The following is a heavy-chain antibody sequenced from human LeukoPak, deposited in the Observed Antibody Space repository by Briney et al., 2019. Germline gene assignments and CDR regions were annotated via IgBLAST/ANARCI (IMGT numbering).Heavy chain of an antibody. D-gene: IGHD3-3*01. CDR3: ARSWGIFGVVRYAFDI. J-gene: IGHJ3*02. CDR2: IYTSGST. Sequence: PSETLSLTCTVSGGSISSGSYYWRWIPRPAGKGLEWIGRIYTSGSTNYNPSLKSRVTISVDTSKNQFSLKLSSVTAADTPVYYCARSWGIFGVVRYAFDIWGQGTMVTVSS. V-gene: IGHV4-61*02. CDR1: GGSISSGSYY.